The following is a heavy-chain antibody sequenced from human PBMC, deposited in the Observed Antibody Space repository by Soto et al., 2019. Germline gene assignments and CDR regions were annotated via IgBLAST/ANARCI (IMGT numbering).Heavy chain of an antibody. CDR2: IWSDGSNK. CDR3: ARYYYDSSGYYPL. J-gene: IGHJ4*02. V-gene: IGHV3-33*01. D-gene: IGHD3-22*01. Sequence: QVQLVESGGGVVQPGRSLRLSCAASGFTFSSYGMLWVRQAPGKGLEWVAVIWSDGSNKYYADSVKGRFTISRDNSKNTLYLQMNSLRAEDTAVYYCARYYYDSSGYYPLWGQGTLVTVSS. CDR1: GFTFSSYG.